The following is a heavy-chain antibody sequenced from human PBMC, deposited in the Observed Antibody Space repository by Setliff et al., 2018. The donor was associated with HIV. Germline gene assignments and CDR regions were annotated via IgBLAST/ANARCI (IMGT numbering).Heavy chain of an antibody. CDR3: ARGYCSGGSCYSDAFDI. CDR1: GGSISSGDYY. V-gene: IGHV4-30-4*08. CDR2: ISYSGNT. D-gene: IGHD2-15*01. J-gene: IGHJ3*02. Sequence: SETLSLTCSVSGGSISSGDYYWTWIRQHPGKGLEWIGYISYSGNTYYNPSLKSRVTISVDTSKNQFSLKLSSVTAADTAVYYCARGYCSGGSCYSDAFDIWGQGTMVTVSS.